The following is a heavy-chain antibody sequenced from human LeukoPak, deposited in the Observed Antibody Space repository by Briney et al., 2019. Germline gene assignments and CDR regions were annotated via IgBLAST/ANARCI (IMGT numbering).Heavy chain of an antibody. CDR1: GGSISSYY. CDR3: ARAGQGDFWSGLRYFDY. V-gene: IGHV4-59*01. D-gene: IGHD3-3*01. J-gene: IGHJ4*02. CDR2: ISYSGST. Sequence: SETLSLTCTVSGGSISSYYWSWIRQPPGKGLEWIGYISYSGSTNFNPSLKSRVTISVDTSKNQFSLKLSSVTAADTAVYYCARAGQGDFWSGLRYFDYWGQGTLVTVSS.